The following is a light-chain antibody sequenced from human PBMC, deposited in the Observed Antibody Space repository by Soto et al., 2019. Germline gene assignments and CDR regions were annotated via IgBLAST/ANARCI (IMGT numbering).Light chain of an antibody. CDR1: NSDVGAYNY. J-gene: IGLJ3*02. CDR3: LSYTITSILV. Sequence: QSVLTQPASVSGSPGQSTTISCTGTNSDVGAYNYVSWFQQHPGKAPKLIIFEVSNRPSGVSHRFSGSKSGNTASLTISGLQTEDEADYYCLSYTITSILVFGGGTKVTVL. CDR2: EVS. V-gene: IGLV2-14*01.